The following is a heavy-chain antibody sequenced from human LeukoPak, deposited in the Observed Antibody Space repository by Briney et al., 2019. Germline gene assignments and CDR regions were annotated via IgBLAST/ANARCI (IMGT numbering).Heavy chain of an antibody. CDR3: ARRTMVRGRYYYYGMDV. Sequence: GESLKISCKGSGYSFTSYWIGWVRQMPGKGPEWMGIIYPGDSDTRYSPSFQGQVTISADKSISTAYLQWSSLKASDTAMYYCARRTMVRGRYYYYGMDVWGQGTTVTVSS. CDR1: GYSFTSYW. V-gene: IGHV5-51*01. J-gene: IGHJ6*02. CDR2: IYPGDSDT. D-gene: IGHD3-10*01.